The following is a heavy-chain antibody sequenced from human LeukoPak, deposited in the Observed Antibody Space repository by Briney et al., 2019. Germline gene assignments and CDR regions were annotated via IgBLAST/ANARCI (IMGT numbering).Heavy chain of an antibody. CDR3: ANTRGDTLMNMIFDY. J-gene: IGHJ4*02. D-gene: IGHD3-22*01. CDR1: RFTFSIYA. Sequence: PGGSLRLSCAASRFTFSIYAMSWVRQVPGKGLEWVSAITGSGGSTWYADSVKGRFTISRDNSKNTLYLQMNSLRAEDTAVYYCANTRGDTLMNMIFDYWGRGTLVTVSS. V-gene: IGHV3-23*01. CDR2: ITGSGGST.